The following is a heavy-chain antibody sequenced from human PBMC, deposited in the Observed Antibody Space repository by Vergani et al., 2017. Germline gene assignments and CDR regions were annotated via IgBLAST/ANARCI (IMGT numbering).Heavy chain of an antibody. V-gene: IGHV1-69*01. D-gene: IGHD6-19*01. CDR1: GGTFSSYA. CDR3: ARDISGWRRTTFLDSDYYYYYMDV. J-gene: IGHJ6*03. Sequence: QVQLVQSGAEVKKPGSSVKVSCKASGGTFSSYAICWVRQAPGQGLEWMGGIIPIFGTANYAQKFQGRVTITADESTSTAYMELSSLRSEDTAVYYCARDISGWRRTTFLDSDYYYYYMDVWGKGTTVTVSS. CDR2: IIPIFGTA.